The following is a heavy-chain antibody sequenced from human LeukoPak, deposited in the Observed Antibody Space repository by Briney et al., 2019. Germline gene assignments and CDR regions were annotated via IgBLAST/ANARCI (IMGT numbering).Heavy chain of an antibody. D-gene: IGHD5-12*01. CDR3: AREGGYSGYDPYYYYYYYMDV. Sequence: SVKVSCKASGGTFSSYAISWVRQAPGQGLEWMGGIIPIFGTANYAQKFQGRVTITADKSTSTAYMELSSLRSEDTAVYYCAREGGYSGYDPYYYYYYYMDVWGKGTTVTVSS. CDR1: GGTFSSYA. V-gene: IGHV1-69*06. CDR2: IIPIFGTA. J-gene: IGHJ6*03.